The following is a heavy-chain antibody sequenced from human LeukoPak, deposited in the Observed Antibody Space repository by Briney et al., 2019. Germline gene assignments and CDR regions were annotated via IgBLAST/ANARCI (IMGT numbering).Heavy chain of an antibody. D-gene: IGHD5-18*01. V-gene: IGHV3-30*02. Sequence: GGSLRLSCAASGFTFSSYGMHWVRQAPGKGLEWVAFIRYDGSNKYYADSVKGRFTISRDNSKNTLYLQMNSLRAEGTAVYYCAKVNLGERRYGYSCWGQGTLVTVSS. CDR2: IRYDGSNK. CDR1: GFTFSSYG. CDR3: AKVNLGERRYGYSC. J-gene: IGHJ4*02.